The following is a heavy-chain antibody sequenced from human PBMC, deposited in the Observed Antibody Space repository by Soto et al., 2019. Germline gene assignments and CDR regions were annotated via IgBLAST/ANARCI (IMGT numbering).Heavy chain of an antibody. CDR2: IYYSGST. J-gene: IGHJ5*02. V-gene: IGHV4-31*03. CDR3: ARAAHYSSPFRWFDP. CDR1: GGSISSGGYY. D-gene: IGHD6-13*01. Sequence: SETLSLTCTVSGGSISSGGYYWSWIRQHPGKGLEWIGYIYYSGSTYYNPPLKSRVTISVDTSKNQFSLKLSSVTAADTAVYYCARAAHYSSPFRWFDPWGQGTLVTVS.